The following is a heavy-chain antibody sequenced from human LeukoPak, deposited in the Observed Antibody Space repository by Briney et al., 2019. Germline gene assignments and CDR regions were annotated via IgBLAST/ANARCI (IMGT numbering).Heavy chain of an antibody. J-gene: IGHJ6*02. CDR2: ISSSSSTI. Sequence: GGSLRLSCAASGSTFSSYSMNWVRQAPGKGLAWVSYISSSSSTIYYADSVKGRFTISRDNAKNSLYLQMNSLRDEDTAVYYCARDREWSYGMDVWGQGTTVTVSS. D-gene: IGHD3-3*01. CDR1: GSTFSSYS. CDR3: ARDREWSYGMDV. V-gene: IGHV3-48*02.